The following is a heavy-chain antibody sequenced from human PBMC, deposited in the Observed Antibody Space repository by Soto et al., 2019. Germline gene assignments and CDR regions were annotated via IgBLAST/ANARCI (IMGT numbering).Heavy chain of an antibody. V-gene: IGHV5-51*01. Sequence: GESLKISCKGSGYNFISYWIGWVRQTPGKGLEWMGIIQPGTSDTRYRPSLQGQVTISADKSISTAYLQWSSLQASDTTMYYCARLKGSTVTTYFFDFWGQGAMVTVSS. CDR3: ARLKGSTVTTYFFDF. D-gene: IGHD1-1*01. CDR1: GYNFISYW. CDR2: IQPGTSDT. J-gene: IGHJ4*02.